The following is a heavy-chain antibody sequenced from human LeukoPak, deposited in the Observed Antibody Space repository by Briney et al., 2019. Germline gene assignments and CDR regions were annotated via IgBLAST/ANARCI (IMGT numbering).Heavy chain of an antibody. CDR1: GGSIRSSYYY. D-gene: IGHD5-12*01. Sequence: SETLSLTCTVSGGSIRSSYYYWGWIRQPPGKGLEWIGSNSGSTYYNPSLKSRVTISVDTSKNQFSLKLSSVTAADTAVYYCARWGENSGYEYWFDPWGQGTLVTVSS. CDR3: ARWGENSGYEYWFDP. J-gene: IGHJ5*02. CDR2: NSGST. V-gene: IGHV4-39*07.